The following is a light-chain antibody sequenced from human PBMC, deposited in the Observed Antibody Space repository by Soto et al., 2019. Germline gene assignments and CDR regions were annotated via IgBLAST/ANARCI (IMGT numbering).Light chain of an antibody. CDR2: EVS. J-gene: IGLJ2*01. Sequence: QSVLTQPPSASGSPGQSVTISCTGTSSDVGGYNYVSWYQQHPGKAPKLMIYEVSKRPSGVPDRFSGSKSGNTASLTVSGLQAEDEADYYCSSYAGRNNVEVFGGGIKDTVL. CDR3: SSYAGRNNVEV. CDR1: SSDVGGYNY. V-gene: IGLV2-8*01.